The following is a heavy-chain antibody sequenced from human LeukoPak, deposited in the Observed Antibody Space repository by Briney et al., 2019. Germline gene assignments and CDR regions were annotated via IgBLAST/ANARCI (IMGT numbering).Heavy chain of an antibody. CDR1: GFTFGSYW. J-gene: IGHJ6*03. V-gene: IGHV3-7*01. CDR3: ARTYCSGGSCYSGNGFYYYYYMDV. Sequence: GGSLRLSCAASGFTFGSYWMSWVRQAPGKGREWVANIKEDVSERHYVDSAKGRFTISRDNARNSLFLQMNSLRAEDTAVYYCARTYCSGGSCYSGNGFYYYYYMDVWGKGTTVTVSS. CDR2: IKEDVSER. D-gene: IGHD2-15*01.